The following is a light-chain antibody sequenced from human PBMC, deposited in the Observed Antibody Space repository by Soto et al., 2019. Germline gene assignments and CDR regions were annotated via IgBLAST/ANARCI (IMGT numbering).Light chain of an antibody. CDR2: GAS. CDR3: QQYDQWPIT. J-gene: IGKJ5*01. CDR1: QSVSSD. Sequence: EIVITQSPATLSVSPGERATLSCRASQSVSSDLAWYHQKPGQAPRLLIYGASARALGIPARFSGSGSGTEFSFTVTSLQSEDFAVYYCQQYDQWPITFGQGTRLEIK. V-gene: IGKV3-15*01.